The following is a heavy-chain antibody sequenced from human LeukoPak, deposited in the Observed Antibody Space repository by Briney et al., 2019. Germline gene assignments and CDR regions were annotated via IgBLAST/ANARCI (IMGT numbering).Heavy chain of an antibody. V-gene: IGHV3-7*01. CDR1: GFPFSSSW. CDR2: IKQDGSEK. J-gene: IGHJ3*02. D-gene: IGHD3-22*01. CDR3: ARLIARRDVFDI. Sequence: GGSLRLSCAASGFPFSSSWMNWVRQAPGRGLEWVANIKQDGSEKYYVDSVTGRFTISRDNAKNSLYLQMNSLRAEDTAVYYCARLIARRDVFDIWGQGTMVIVSS.